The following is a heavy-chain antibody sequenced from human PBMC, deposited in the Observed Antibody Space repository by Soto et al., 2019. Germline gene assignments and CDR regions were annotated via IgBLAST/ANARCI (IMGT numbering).Heavy chain of an antibody. CDR1: GGSFSGYY. J-gene: IGHJ5*02. V-gene: IGHV4-34*01. CDR2: INHSGST. D-gene: IGHD2-21*02. CDR3: ARGRPPCGGDCSAHGVWFDP. Sequence: PSETLSLTCAVDGGSFSGYYWRWIRPPPGKGLEWIGEINHSGSTNYHPALKSRVTISVDTSKNQFSLKLSSVTAADTAVYYCARGRPPCGGDCSAHGVWFDPWGQGTLVTV.